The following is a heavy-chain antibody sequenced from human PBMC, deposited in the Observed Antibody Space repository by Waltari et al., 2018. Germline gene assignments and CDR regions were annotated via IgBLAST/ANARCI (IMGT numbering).Heavy chain of an antibody. V-gene: IGHV3-21*04. J-gene: IGHJ4*02. D-gene: IGHD1-26*01. CDR3: ARDLRYSGSYFPLDY. Sequence: EVQLVESGGGLVKPGGSLRLSCAASGFTFSSYSMNWVRQAPGKGLGWVSSISSSSSYIYYADSVKGRFTISRDNAKNSLYLQMNSLRSEDTAVYYCARDLRYSGSYFPLDYWGQGTLVTVSS. CDR1: GFTFSSYS. CDR2: ISSSSSYI.